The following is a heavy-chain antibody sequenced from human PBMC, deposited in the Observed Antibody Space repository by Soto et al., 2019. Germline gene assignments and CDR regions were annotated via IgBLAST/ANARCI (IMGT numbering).Heavy chain of an antibody. J-gene: IGHJ5*02. CDR2: INTDGSNT. CDR3: ARQFCSGGNCYTYYFDP. CDR1: GLTFNRYW. V-gene: IGHV3-74*01. Sequence: GRSLRLSCAASGLTFNRYWMHWARRAPGEGLVWVSHINTDGSNTNYADSVNGRFTISRDNAKSTLFLQMNSLRDEDTAVYYCARQFCSGGNCYTYYFDPWGQGIPVTVSS. D-gene: IGHD2-15*01.